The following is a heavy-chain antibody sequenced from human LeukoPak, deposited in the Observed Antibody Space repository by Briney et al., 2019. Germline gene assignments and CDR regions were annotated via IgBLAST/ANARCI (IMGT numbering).Heavy chain of an antibody. CDR1: GFTFSSYA. Sequence: PGGSLRLSCAASGFTFSSYAMHWVRQAPGKGLEWVAVISYDGSNKYYADSVKGRFTISRDNSKNTLYLQMNSLRAEDTAVYYCAKDYNRAYYYGSGFDYWGQGTLVTVSS. CDR2: ISYDGSNK. CDR3: AKDYNRAYYYGSGFDY. J-gene: IGHJ4*02. D-gene: IGHD3-10*01. V-gene: IGHV3-30*04.